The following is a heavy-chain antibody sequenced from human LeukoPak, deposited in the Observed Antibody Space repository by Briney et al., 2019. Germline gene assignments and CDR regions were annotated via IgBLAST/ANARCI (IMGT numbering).Heavy chain of an antibody. CDR2: INSDGSST. CDR1: RFTFSSYW. CDR3: ARDPGGATGIDY. Sequence: GGSLRLSCAASRFTFSSYWMHWVRQAPGKGLVWVSRINSDGSSTSYADSVKGRFTISRDNAKNTLYLQMNSLRAEDTAVYFCARDPGGATGIDYWGQGTLVTVSS. D-gene: IGHD1-26*01. V-gene: IGHV3-74*01. J-gene: IGHJ4*02.